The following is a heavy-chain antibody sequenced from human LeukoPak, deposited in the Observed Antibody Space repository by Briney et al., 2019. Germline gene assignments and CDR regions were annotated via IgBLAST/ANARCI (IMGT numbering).Heavy chain of an antibody. CDR2: ISSSSSYI. V-gene: IGHV3-21*06. Sequence: GGSLRLSCAASGFTFSSYTMNWVRQAPGKGLEWVSSISSSSSYIYYADSVKGRFTISRNNAKNSLYLQMNSLRAEDTAVYYCVKDSPYYGSGTWALSFDSWGQGTLVTVSS. CDR1: GFTFSSYT. D-gene: IGHD3-10*01. CDR3: VKDSPYYGSGTWALSFDS. J-gene: IGHJ4*02.